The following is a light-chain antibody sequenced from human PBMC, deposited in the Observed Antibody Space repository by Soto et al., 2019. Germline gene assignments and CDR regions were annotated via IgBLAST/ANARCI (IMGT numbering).Light chain of an antibody. Sequence: DIQMTQSPSSLSASVGDRVTITCRASQSISSYLNWYQQKPGKAPKLLIYAASSLQSGVPSRFSGSGSGTDFTLTISSLQPEDFATYYCQQSYSTPSHTFGGGTKVEIK. CDR1: QSISSY. CDR3: QQSYSTPSHT. CDR2: AAS. V-gene: IGKV1-39*01. J-gene: IGKJ4*01.